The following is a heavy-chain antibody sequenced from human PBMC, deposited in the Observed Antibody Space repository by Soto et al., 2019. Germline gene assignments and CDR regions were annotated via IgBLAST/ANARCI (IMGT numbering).Heavy chain of an antibody. V-gene: IGHV1-2*02. CDR2: INPNSGGT. CDR1: GYTFTGYY. D-gene: IGHD2-15*01. CDR3: ARDMETYCSGGSCESNGMDV. J-gene: IGHJ6*02. Sequence: ASVKVSCKASGYTFTGYYMHWVRQAPGQGLEWMGWINPNSGGTNYAQKFQGRVTMTRDTSISTAYMELSRLRSDDTAVYYCARDMETYCSGGSCESNGMDVWGQGTRVTVSS.